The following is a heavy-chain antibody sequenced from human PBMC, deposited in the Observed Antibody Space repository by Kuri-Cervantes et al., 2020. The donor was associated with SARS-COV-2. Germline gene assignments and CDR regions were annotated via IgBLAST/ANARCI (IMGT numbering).Heavy chain of an antibody. V-gene: IGHV1-8*02. Sequence: ASVKVSCKASGYTFTSYDINWVRQATGQGLEWMGWMNPNSGNTGYAQKFQGRVTMTRDTSTSTVHMELRRLRFDDTAVFYCARDRRTGGYSSGFDLWGQGTLVTVSS. CDR2: MNPNSGNT. D-gene: IGHD5-18*01. CDR1: GYTFTSYD. J-gene: IGHJ4*02. CDR3: ARDRRTGGYSSGFDL.